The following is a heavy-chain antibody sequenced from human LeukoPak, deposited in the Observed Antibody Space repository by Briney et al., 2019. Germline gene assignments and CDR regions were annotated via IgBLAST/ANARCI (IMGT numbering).Heavy chain of an antibody. D-gene: IGHD1-1*01. CDR1: GFTFSAYS. CDR2: ISSSDAYV. CDR3: TRVGSSGSVDY. J-gene: IGHJ4*02. Sequence: GGSRRLSCATSGFTFSAYSINWVRQAPGRGLDWVSYISSSDAYVYYADSVQGRFTISRDYAKNSVYLEMNSLRVEDTAVYYCTRVGSSGSVDYWGQGTLVTVSS. V-gene: IGHV3-21*01.